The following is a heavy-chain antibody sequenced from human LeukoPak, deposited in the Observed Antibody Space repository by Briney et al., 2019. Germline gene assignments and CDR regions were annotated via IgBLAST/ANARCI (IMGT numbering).Heavy chain of an antibody. J-gene: IGHJ6*02. V-gene: IGHV3-9*01. CDR2: ISWNSGSI. Sequence: GGSLRLSCAASGFTFDDYAMHWVRQAPGKGLEWVSGISWNSGSIGYADSVKGRFTISRDNAKNSLYLQMNSLRAEDTALYYCAKDSAEKLYYYYGMDVWGQGTTVTVSS. CDR1: GFTFDDYA. CDR3: AKDSAEKLYYYYGMDV. D-gene: IGHD3-10*01.